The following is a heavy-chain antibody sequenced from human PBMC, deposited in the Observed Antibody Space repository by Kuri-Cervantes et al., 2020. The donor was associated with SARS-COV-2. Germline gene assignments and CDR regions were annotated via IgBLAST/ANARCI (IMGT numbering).Heavy chain of an antibody. Sequence: GGSLRLSCAASGFTFSSYAMSRVRQAPGKGLEWVSAISGSGGSTCYADSVKGRFTISRDNSKNTLYLQMNSLRAEDTAVYYCAKHRFKGVVVVYFDYWGQGTLVTVSS. V-gene: IGHV3-23*01. CDR1: GFTFSSYA. CDR3: AKHRFKGVVVVYFDY. D-gene: IGHD3-22*01. J-gene: IGHJ4*02. CDR2: ISGSGGST.